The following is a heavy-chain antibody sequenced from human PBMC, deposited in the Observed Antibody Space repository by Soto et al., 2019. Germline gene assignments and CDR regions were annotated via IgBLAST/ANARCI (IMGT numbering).Heavy chain of an antibody. CDR1: GGSISSYY. V-gene: IGHV4-59*01. J-gene: IGHJ4*02. CDR3: ARADYGDYGQTYYFDY. D-gene: IGHD4-17*01. CDR2: IYYSGST. Sequence: PSETLSLTCTASGGSISSYYWSWIRQPPGKGLEWIGYIYYSGSTNYNPSLKSRVTISVDTSKNQFSLKLSSVTAADTAVYYCARADYGDYGQTYYFDYWGQGTLVTVSS.